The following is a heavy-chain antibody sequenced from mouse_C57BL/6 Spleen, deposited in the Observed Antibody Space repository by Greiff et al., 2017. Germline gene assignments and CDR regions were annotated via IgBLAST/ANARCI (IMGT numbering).Heavy chain of an antibody. CDR2: ISYDGSN. J-gene: IGHJ4*01. D-gene: IGHD2-2*01. CDR3: ARTTMVTTRAMVY. V-gene: IGHV3-6*01. Sequence: EVKLEESGPGLVKPSQSLSLTCSVTGYSITSGYYWNWIRQFPGNKLEWMGYISYDGSNNYNPSLKNRISITRDTSKNQFFLKLNSVTTEDTATYYCARTTMVTTRAMVYWGQGTSVTVSS. CDR1: GYSITSGYY.